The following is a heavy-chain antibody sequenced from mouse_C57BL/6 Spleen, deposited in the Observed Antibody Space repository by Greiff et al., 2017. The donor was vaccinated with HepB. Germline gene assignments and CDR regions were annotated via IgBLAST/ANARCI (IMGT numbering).Heavy chain of an antibody. CDR2: INPNNGGT. D-gene: IGHD1-1*01. V-gene: IGHV1-26*01. J-gene: IGHJ2*01. CDR1: GYTFTDYY. CDR3: ASYYGSSPLDY. Sequence: VQLKQSGPELVKPGASVKISCKASGYTFTDYYMNWVKQSHGKSLEWIGDINPNNGGTSYNQKFKGKATLTVDKSSSTAYMELRSLTSEDSAVYYCASYYGSSPLDYWGQGTTLTVSS.